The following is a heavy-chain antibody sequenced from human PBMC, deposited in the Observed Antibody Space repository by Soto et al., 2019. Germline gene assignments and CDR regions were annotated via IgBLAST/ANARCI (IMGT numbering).Heavy chain of an antibody. CDR2: IIPIIGII. J-gene: IGHJ5*02. Sequence: QVKLVQSGAEVKKPGSSVKVSCKASGGTFSTYTITWVRQAPGQGLEWMGRIIPIIGIINYAQKFQGRVTITADKVTGTAYMELTRLRSDDTAVYYCAGDPDSHYNDSHASSYPWGQGTLVTVSS. CDR3: AGDPDSHYNDSHASSYP. V-gene: IGHV1-69*08. CDR1: GGTFSTYT. D-gene: IGHD3-22*01.